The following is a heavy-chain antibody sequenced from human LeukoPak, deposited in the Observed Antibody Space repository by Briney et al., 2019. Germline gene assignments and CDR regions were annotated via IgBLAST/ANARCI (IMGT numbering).Heavy chain of an antibody. Sequence: PSETLSLTCTVSGGSISSNYWSWLRQPPGKGLEWIGYIYYSGSTNYNPSLKSRATISVDTSKNQFSLKLSSVTAADTAVYYCARDISGYDPFDYWGQGILVTVSS. V-gene: IGHV4-59*01. CDR2: IYYSGST. CDR1: GGSISSNY. J-gene: IGHJ4*02. D-gene: IGHD5-12*01. CDR3: ARDISGYDPFDY.